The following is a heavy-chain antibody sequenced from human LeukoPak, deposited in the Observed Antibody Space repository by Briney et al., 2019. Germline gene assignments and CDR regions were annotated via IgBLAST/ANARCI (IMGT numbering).Heavy chain of an antibody. CDR2: INHSGST. CDR1: GGSFSGYY. D-gene: IGHD6-6*01. CDR3: AREYCSYPFDY. V-gene: IGHV4-34*01. Sequence: PSETLSLTCAVYGGSFSGYYWSWIRQPPGKGLEWIGEINHSGSTNYNPSLKSRVTISVDTSKNQFSLKLSSVTAADTAVYYCAREYCSYPFDYWGQGTLVTVSS. J-gene: IGHJ4*02.